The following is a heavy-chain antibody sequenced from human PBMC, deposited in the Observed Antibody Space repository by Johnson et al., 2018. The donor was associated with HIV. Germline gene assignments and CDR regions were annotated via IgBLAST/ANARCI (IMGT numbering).Heavy chain of an antibody. D-gene: IGHD6-13*01. CDR3: ARGGGSSSWYQADAFDI. CDR1: GFSFSSYG. CDR2: ISFAGTKK. J-gene: IGHJ3*02. Sequence: QVQLVESGGGVVQPGRSLRLSCAASGFSFSSYGMHWVRQAPGKGLEWVAAISFAGTKKNNADSVTGRFTISRDNSKNTLYLQMNSLRAEDTAVYYCARGGGSSSWYQADAFDIWGQGTMVTVSS. V-gene: IGHV3-30*03.